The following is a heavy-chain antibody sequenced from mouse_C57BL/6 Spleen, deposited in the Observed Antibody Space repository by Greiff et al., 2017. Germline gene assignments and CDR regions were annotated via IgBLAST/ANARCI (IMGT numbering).Heavy chain of an antibody. V-gene: IGHV1-59*01. CDR2: IDPSDSYT. Sequence: VQLQQPGAELVRPGTSVKLSCKASGYTFTSYWMHWVKQRPGQGLEWIGVIDPSDSYTTYNQKFKGKATLTVDTSSSTAYMQLSSLTSEDSAVYYCARGDSSGYLEAYWGQGTLVTVSA. J-gene: IGHJ3*01. D-gene: IGHD3-2*02. CDR3: ARGDSSGYLEAY. CDR1: GYTFTSYW.